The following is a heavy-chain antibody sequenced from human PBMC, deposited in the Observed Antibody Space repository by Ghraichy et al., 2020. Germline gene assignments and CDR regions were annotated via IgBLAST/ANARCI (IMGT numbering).Heavy chain of an antibody. V-gene: IGHV4-59*01. Sequence: SETLSLTCTVSGGSISSYYWSWIRQPPGKGLEWIGYIYYSGSTNYNPSLKSRVTISVDTSKNQFSLKLSSVTAADTAVYYCARGPDRSGGSDYWGQGTLVTVSS. CDR1: GGSISSYY. J-gene: IGHJ4*02. CDR3: ARGPDRSGGSDY. CDR2: IYYSGST. D-gene: IGHD6-19*01.